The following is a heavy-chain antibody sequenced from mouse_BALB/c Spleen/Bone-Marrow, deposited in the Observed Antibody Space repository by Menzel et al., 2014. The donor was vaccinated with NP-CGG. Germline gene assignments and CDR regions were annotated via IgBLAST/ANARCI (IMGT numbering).Heavy chain of an antibody. D-gene: IGHD3-3*01. V-gene: IGHV1-74*01. CDR1: GFYFTRSW. Sequence: QVQLQPSGEYTRRPGASVTLSCKASGFYFTRSWMNWEKQRPGQGLEWTGMIHLSDSESRLNQKFKDKDALTVDKSSSTAYMQLSSPTSEDSAVYYCTRYDLTARAFAYWCQGTLVTVSA. J-gene: IGHJ3*01. CDR2: IHLSDSES. CDR3: TRYDLTARAFAY.